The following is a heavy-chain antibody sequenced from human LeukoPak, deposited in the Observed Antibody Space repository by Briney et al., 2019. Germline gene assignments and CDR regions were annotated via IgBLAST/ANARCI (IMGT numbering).Heavy chain of an antibody. CDR3: ARENEYSSSSFDY. CDR2: ISSGASAI. Sequence: GGSLRLSCAAAGFTFSSYDMNWVRQAPGKGLEWVSYISSGASAIYYADSVEGRFTISRDNAQNSLYLQMNSLRAEDTAVYYCARENEYSSSSFDYWGQGTLVTVSS. V-gene: IGHV3-48*03. D-gene: IGHD6-6*01. CDR1: GFTFSSYD. J-gene: IGHJ4*02.